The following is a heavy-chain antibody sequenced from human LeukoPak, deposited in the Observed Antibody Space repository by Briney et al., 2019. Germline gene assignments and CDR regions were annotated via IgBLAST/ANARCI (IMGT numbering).Heavy chain of an antibody. V-gene: IGHV4-34*01. CDR2: INHSGST. J-gene: IGHJ4*02. D-gene: IGHD3-10*01. Sequence: SETLSLTCAVYGGSFSGYYWSWIRQPPGKGLEWIGEINHSGSTNYNPSLKSRVTISVDTSKNQFSLKLSSVTAADTAVYYCARVIRSHYYGSGNPYDYWGQGTLVTVSS. CDR1: GGSFSGYY. CDR3: ARVIRSHYYGSGNPYDY.